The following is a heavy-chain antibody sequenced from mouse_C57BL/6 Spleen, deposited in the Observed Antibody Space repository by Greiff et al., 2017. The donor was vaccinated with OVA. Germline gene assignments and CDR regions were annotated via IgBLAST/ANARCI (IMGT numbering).Heavy chain of an antibody. CDR3: ARLLRWGGYFDY. Sequence: QVQLKESGPELVKPGASVKISCKASGYAFSSSWMNWVKQRPGKGLEWIGRIYPGDGDTNYNGKFKGKATLTADKSSSTAYMQLSSLTSEDSAVYFCARLLRWGGYFDYWGQGTTLTVSS. J-gene: IGHJ2*01. CDR2: IYPGDGDT. V-gene: IGHV1-82*01. CDR1: GYAFSSSW. D-gene: IGHD2-12*01.